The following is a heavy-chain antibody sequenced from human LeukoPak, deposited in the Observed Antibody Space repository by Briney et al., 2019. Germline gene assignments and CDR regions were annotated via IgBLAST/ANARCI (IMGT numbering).Heavy chain of an antibody. Sequence: GGSLRLSCAASGFTFSSYAMSWVRQASGKGLEWVGRIRSKANSYATAYAASVKGRFTISRDDSKNTAYLQMNSLKTEDTAVYYCTRRGYYDSSGYHKDYWGQGTLVTVSS. J-gene: IGHJ4*02. D-gene: IGHD3-22*01. CDR1: GFTFSSYA. CDR2: IRSKANSYAT. CDR3: TRRGYYDSSGYHKDY. V-gene: IGHV3-73*01.